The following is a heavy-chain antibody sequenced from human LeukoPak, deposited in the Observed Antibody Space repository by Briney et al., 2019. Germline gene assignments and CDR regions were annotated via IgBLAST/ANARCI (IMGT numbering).Heavy chain of an antibody. V-gene: IGHV4-4*02. J-gene: IGHJ4*02. CDR2: ILHTGPT. CDR1: GVSITDNW. Sequence: PSETLSLTCAVSGVSITDNWWSWVRQPPGKGLEWIGEILHTGPTNFNPSPKSRVTISMDKSKNQLSLRLNSVTAADTAIYYCVRGGTYYLPYWGQGILVTVSP. D-gene: IGHD1-26*01. CDR3: VRGGTYYLPY.